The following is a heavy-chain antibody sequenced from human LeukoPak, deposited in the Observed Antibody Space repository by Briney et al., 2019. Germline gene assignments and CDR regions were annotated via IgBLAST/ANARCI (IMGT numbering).Heavy chain of an antibody. D-gene: IGHD3-3*01. Sequence: PETLSLTCAVYGGSFSGYYWSWIRQPPGKGLEWIGEINHSGSTNYNPSLKSRVTISVDTSKNQFSLKLSSVTAADTAVYYCARGLNDSWTGENYWGQGTLVTVSS. J-gene: IGHJ4*02. CDR1: GGSFSGYY. CDR2: INHSGST. CDR3: ARGLNDSWTGENY. V-gene: IGHV4-34*01.